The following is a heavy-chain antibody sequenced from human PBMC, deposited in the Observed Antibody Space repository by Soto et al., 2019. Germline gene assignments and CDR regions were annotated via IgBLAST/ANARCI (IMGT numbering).Heavy chain of an antibody. J-gene: IGHJ3*02. D-gene: IGHD6-13*01. CDR3: AKGILVKPPGTRTFDI. CDR1: GFTFINYA. V-gene: IGHV3-23*01. Sequence: EVQLLESGGGLVQPGGSLRLSCAASGFTFINYAMSGARQAPGRGLEWVSTIGGGDGSTYYADSVKGRFTISRDNSNSALYLQMNSLRVGDTAIYYCAKGILVKPPGTRTFDIWGQGTMVIVSS. CDR2: IGGGDGST.